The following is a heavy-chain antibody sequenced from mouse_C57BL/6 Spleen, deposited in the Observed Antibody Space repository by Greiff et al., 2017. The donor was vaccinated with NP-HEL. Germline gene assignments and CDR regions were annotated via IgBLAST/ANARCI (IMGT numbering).Heavy chain of an antibody. J-gene: IGHJ3*01. CDR1: GYAFSSYW. D-gene: IGHD3-2*02. Sequence: QVQLKQSGAELVKPGASVKISCKASGYAFSSYWMNWVKQRPGKGLEWIGQIYPGDGDTNYNGKFKGKATLTADKSSSTAYMQLSSLTSEDSAVYFCARKESSGYVWFAYWGQGTLVTVSA. V-gene: IGHV1-80*01. CDR3: ARKESSGYVWFAY. CDR2: IYPGDGDT.